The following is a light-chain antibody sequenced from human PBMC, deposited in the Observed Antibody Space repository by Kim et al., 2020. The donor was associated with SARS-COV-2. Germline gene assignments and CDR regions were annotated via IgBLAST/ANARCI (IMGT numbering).Light chain of an antibody. CDR2: YDS. V-gene: IGLV3-21*04. CDR1: YIGRTS. Sequence: ATGKTATITCGGNYIGRTSVHWYQKKPGQAPVLVMYYDSDRPSGISERFSGSNSGNTATLTINRVEAGDEADYYCQVWDSNSNHVVFGGGTKLTVL. CDR3: QVWDSNSNHVV. J-gene: IGLJ3*02.